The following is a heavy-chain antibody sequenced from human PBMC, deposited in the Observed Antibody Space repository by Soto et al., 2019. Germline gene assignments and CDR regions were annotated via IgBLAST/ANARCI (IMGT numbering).Heavy chain of an antibody. V-gene: IGHV1-8*01. CDR1: GYTFTTYD. CDR3: ALIKDCSRTDCYLASFDP. CDR2: MDPKSGHT. Sequence: ASVKVSCKASGYTFTTYDISWVRQATGQGLEWMGWMDPKSGHTDYAAKFQGRVTMTRNTSISTAYMELSSLRSDDTAVYYCALIKDCSRTDCYLASFDPWGRGTLVTVSS. D-gene: IGHD2-2*01. J-gene: IGHJ5*02.